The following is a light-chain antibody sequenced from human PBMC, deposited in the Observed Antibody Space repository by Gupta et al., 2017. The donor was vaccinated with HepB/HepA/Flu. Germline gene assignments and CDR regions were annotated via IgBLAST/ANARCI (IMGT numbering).Light chain of an antibody. CDR2: GAS. J-gene: IGKJ3*01. CDR1: HGISVH. Sequence: DIQMTQSPSGLSASVGDRVTLPCRASHGISVHLAWYQQRPGKVPSLLIYGASTMHSGVPSRFSGSGSGTDFTLTISSLQPEDVATYYCQKYDTAPLTFGHGTEVDIK. CDR3: QKYDTAPLT. V-gene: IGKV1-27*01.